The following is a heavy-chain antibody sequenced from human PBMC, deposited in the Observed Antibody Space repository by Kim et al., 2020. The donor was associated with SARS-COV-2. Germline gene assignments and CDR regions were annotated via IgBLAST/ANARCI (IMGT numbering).Heavy chain of an antibody. CDR3: MRGKGDLVKGLVY. J-gene: IGHJ4*02. CDR2: IFPRDSDT. D-gene: IGHD2-21*01. V-gene: IGHV5-51*01. CDR1: GYRFRNYW. Sequence: GESLKISCRTFGYRFRNYWIGWVRQMPGKGLEWMGIIFPRDSDTKYSPSFQGQVTISADESVNTTHLQWRSLQASDTAFYYCMRGKGDLVKGLVYWGQG.